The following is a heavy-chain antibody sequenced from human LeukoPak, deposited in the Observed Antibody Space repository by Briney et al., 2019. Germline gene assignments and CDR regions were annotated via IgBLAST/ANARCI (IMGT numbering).Heavy chain of an antibody. V-gene: IGHV3-43*02. J-gene: IGHJ5*02. CDR3: AKDISNYDFWSGFYT. D-gene: IGHD3-3*01. CDR1: GFTFDDYA. CDR2: ISGDGGST. Sequence: GGSLRLSCAASGFTFDDYAMHWVRQAPGKGLEWVSLISGDGGSTYYADSVKGRFTISRDNSKNSLYLQMNSLRTEDTALYYRAKDISNYDFWSGFYTWGQGTLVTVSS.